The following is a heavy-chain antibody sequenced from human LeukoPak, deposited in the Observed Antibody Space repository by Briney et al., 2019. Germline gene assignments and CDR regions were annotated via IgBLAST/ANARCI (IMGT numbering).Heavy chain of an antibody. J-gene: IGHJ4*02. CDR1: GGTFSSYA. CDR3: ARESGDGSGSYDY. Sequence: GASVKVSCKASGGTFSSYAISWVRQAPGQGLEWMGGINPNSGGTNYAQKFQGRVTMTRDTSISTAYMELSRLRSDDTAVYYCARESGDGSGSYDYWGQGTLATVSS. D-gene: IGHD3-10*01. CDR2: INPNSGGT. V-gene: IGHV1-2*02.